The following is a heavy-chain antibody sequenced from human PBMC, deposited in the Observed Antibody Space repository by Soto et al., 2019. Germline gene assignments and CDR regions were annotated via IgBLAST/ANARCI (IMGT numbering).Heavy chain of an antibody. D-gene: IGHD1-26*01. J-gene: IGHJ6*02. V-gene: IGHV1-69*01. CDR3: ARSGVDGSGWGGMDV. CDR1: GGTFSSYA. CDR2: IIPICGTA. Sequence: QVQLVQSGAEVKKPGSSVKVSCKASGGTFSSYAISWVRQAPGQGLEWMGGIIPICGTANYAQKFQGRVTITADESTSTAYMEMSSLRSEDTAVYYCARSGVDGSGWGGMDVWGQGTTVTVSS.